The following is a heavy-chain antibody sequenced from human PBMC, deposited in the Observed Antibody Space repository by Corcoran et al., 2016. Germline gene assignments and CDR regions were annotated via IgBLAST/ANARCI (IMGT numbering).Heavy chain of an antibody. CDR2: IIPIFGTA. Sequence: QVQLVQSGAEVKKPGSSVKVSCKASGGTFSSYAISWVRQAPGQGLEWMGGIIPIFGTANYAQKFQGRVTITADESTSTAYMERSSLGSEDTAVYYCASFIAARPKNAFDIWGQGTMVTVSS. J-gene: IGHJ3*02. CDR3: ASFIAARPKNAFDI. V-gene: IGHV1-69*01. D-gene: IGHD6-6*01. CDR1: GGTFSSYA.